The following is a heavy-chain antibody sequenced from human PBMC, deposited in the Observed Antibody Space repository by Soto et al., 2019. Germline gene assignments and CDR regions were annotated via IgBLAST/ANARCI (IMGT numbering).Heavy chain of an antibody. CDR1: GYIFVNYG. CDR3: ALVDNFVTPTPPDV. D-gene: IGHD2-8*02. V-gene: IGHV1-18*01. CDR2: ISPYSGNT. Sequence: QVQLVQSGDEVRKPGSSVKVSCKASGYIFVNYGIAWVRQAPGQGLEWMGWISPYSGNTHYASKVHGRLTMXTXTXXGTAYMDLGSLTSDDTAVYYCALVDNFVTPTPPDVWGQGTTVTVSS. J-gene: IGHJ6*02.